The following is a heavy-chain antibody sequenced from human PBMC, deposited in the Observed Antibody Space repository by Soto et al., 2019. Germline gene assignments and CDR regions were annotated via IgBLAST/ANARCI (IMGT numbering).Heavy chain of an antibody. V-gene: IGHV1-2*04. CDR1: GYTFTGYY. Sequence: ASVKVSCKASGYTFTGYYMHWVRQAPGQGLEWMGWINPNSGGTNYAQKFQGWVTMTRDTSISTAYMELSRLRSDDTAVYYCARDSKESGVTYYDYIWGSYRSLDYRGQGTLVTVYS. J-gene: IGHJ4*02. CDR3: ARDSKESGVTYYDYIWGSYRSLDY. D-gene: IGHD3-16*02. CDR2: INPNSGGT.